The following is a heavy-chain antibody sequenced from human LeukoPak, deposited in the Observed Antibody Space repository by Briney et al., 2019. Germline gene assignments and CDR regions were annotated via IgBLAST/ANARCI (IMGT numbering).Heavy chain of an antibody. D-gene: IGHD5-18*01. CDR1: GFTFDDYT. CDR2: ISWDGGST. J-gene: IGHJ4*02. CDR3: AKDRPPRGGGYSYGYFDS. V-gene: IGHV3-43*01. Sequence: GGSLRLSCAASGFTFDDYTMHWVRQAPGKGLEWVSLISWDGGSTYYADSVKGRFTISRDNSKNSLYLQMNSLRTEDTALYYCAKDRPPRGGGYSYGYFDSWGQGKLVTVSS.